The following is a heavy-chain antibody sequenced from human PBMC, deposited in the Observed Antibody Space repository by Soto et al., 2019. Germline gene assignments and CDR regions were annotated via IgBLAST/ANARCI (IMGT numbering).Heavy chain of an antibody. V-gene: IGHV4-30-4*01. CDR2: IYYSGST. Sequence: SETLSLTCTVSGGSISSGDYYWSWIRQPPGKGLEWIGYIYYSGSTYYNPSLKSRVTISVDTSKNQFSLKLSSVTAADTAVYYCARQGHYDSSGYYYRPWGQGTLVTVSS. CDR1: GGSISSGDYY. J-gene: IGHJ5*02. D-gene: IGHD3-22*01. CDR3: ARQGHYDSSGYYYRP.